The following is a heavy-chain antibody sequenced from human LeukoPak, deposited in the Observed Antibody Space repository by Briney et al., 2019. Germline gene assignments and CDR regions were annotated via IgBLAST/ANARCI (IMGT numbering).Heavy chain of an antibody. D-gene: IGHD6-6*01. J-gene: IGHJ4*02. CDR1: GFTFSSYS. V-gene: IGHV3-21*01. CDR3: ARVLGSSAPLPDY. Sequence: GGSLRLSCAASGFTFSSYSMSWVRQAPGRGLEWVSSISSSSRSIFCADSVKGRFTISRDNAKNSLYLQVNSLRAEDTAVYYCARVLGSSAPLPDYWGQGTLVTVSS. CDR2: ISSSSRSI.